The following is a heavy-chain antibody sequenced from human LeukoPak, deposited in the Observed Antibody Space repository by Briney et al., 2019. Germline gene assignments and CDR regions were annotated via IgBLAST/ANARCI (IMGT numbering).Heavy chain of an antibody. J-gene: IGHJ3*02. CDR3: AKDGYCSGGSCRDAFDI. V-gene: IGHV1-18*01. CDR2: ISVYNGYT. CDR1: GGTFSSYA. D-gene: IGHD2-15*01. Sequence: ASVKVSCKASGGTFSSYAISWVRQAPGQGLEWMGWISVYNGYTNEAQKFQGRVAMTTDTSARTAYMELRSLRADDTAVYYCAKDGYCSGGSCRDAFDIWGQGTMVTVSS.